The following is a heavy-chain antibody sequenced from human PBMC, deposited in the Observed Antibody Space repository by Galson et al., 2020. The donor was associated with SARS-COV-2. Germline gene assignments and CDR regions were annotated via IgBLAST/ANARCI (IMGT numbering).Heavy chain of an antibody. V-gene: IGHV4-39*07. Sequence: SETLSLTCTVSGGSISSSSYYWGGIGQPPGKGREWMGSIYYSGSTYYNPSLKSRVTISVDTSKNQFSMKLSSVTAADTAVYYCARVQSTIGWFDPWGQGTLVTVSS. D-gene: IGHD2-2*01. CDR3: ARVQSTIGWFDP. CDR2: IYYSGST. CDR1: GGSISSSSYY. J-gene: IGHJ5*02.